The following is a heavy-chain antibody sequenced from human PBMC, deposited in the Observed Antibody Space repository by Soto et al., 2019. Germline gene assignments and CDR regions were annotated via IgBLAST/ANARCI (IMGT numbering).Heavy chain of an antibody. Sequence: QLQLQESGPGLVKPSETLSLTCSVSGNSTRLSSYYWGWARRPPGKGLEWIGSINYSGSTHYNPSLQSRVTISGDASKKQFSLKLGSVTAADTAMYYCASTKDETLYFDYWGQGNLVTVSS. J-gene: IGHJ4*02. CDR2: INYSGST. V-gene: IGHV4-39*01. CDR1: GNSTRLSSYY. D-gene: IGHD2-15*01. CDR3: ASTKDETLYFDY.